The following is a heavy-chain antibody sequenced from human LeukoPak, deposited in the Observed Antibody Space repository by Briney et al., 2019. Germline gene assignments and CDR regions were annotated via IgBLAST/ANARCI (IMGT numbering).Heavy chain of an antibody. V-gene: IGHV3-33*01. J-gene: IGHJ4*02. Sequence: GGSLRLSCTASGFTFSDYGMHWVRQPPGKGLEWVAIIWYDGSNKKYEDSVKGRFTISRDNPKNTLYLQMNSLRAEDTAVYYCARGVDYYENSGTIDYWGQGTLVTVSS. CDR1: GFTFSDYG. CDR2: IWYDGSNK. D-gene: IGHD3-22*01. CDR3: ARGVDYYENSGTIDY.